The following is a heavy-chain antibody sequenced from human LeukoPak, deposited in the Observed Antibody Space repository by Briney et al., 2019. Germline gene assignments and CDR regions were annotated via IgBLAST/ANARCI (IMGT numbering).Heavy chain of an antibody. CDR2: ISGYNGNT. J-gene: IGHJ4*02. V-gene: IGHV1-18*01. CDR1: GYTFTSYG. Sequence: ASVKVSCKASGYTFTSYGISWVRQAPGQGLEWMGWISGYNGNTNYAQQKLQGRVTMTTDTSTSTAYMELRSLRSEDTAVYYCEIYTGYDSFWGQGTLVTVSS. CDR3: EIYTGYDSF. D-gene: IGHD5-12*01.